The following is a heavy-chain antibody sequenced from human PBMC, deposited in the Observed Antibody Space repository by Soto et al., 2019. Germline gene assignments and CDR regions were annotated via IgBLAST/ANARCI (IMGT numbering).Heavy chain of an antibody. CDR3: ARHENSTPLGVVLTAGIDV. V-gene: IGHV5-51*01. D-gene: IGHD3-3*01. CDR1: EYTFSSYL. J-gene: IGHJ6*02. CDR2: VYPGDSDT. Sequence: PXDSLKVSCKSSEYTFSSYLIALVREMPGKGLEWMGVVYPGDSDTRYSPSFEGHVTISADKSISTAYLQWGSLKASDTAMYYCARHENSTPLGVVLTAGIDVWRQGTTVTVSS.